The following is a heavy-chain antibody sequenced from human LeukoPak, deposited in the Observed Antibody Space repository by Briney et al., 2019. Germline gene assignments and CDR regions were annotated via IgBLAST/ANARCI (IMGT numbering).Heavy chain of an antibody. V-gene: IGHV1-69*05. Sequence: ASVKVSCKASGGTFSSYAISWVRQAPGQGLEWMGGIIPIFGTANYAQKFQGRVTITTDESTSTAYMELSSLRSEDTAVYYCASDGYSPDGFDYWGQGTLVTVSS. CDR3: ASDGYSPDGFDY. J-gene: IGHJ4*02. D-gene: IGHD5-18*01. CDR1: GGTFSSYA. CDR2: IIPIFGTA.